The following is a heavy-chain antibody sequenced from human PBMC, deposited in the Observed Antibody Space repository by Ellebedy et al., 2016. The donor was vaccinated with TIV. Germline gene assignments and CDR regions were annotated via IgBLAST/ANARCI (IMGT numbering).Heavy chain of an antibody. V-gene: IGHV3-73*01. CDR2: IRSKADGYAT. Sequence: GGSLRLSXVASGFTFSGFEMQWVRQAAGKGLEWVGRIRSKADGYATAHAAPVSGRFTVSRDDSKNTAYLQINSLKTEDSAVYYCTRYCFVSGSHDYGMDVWGQGTTVTVSS. J-gene: IGHJ6*02. CDR1: GFTFSGFE. D-gene: IGHD3-10*01. CDR3: TRYCFVSGSHDYGMDV.